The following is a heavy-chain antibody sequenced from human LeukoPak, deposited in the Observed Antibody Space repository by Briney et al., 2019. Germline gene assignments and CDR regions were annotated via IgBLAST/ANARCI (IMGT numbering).Heavy chain of an antibody. CDR2: ISRTGGRT. CDR3: AKERSGGWPFDY. V-gene: IGHV3-23*01. J-gene: IGHJ4*02. Sequence: PGGSLRLTCAASGFTFNNYAMSWVRQAPGRGLEWVSGISRTGGRTYYADSVKGRFTISRDNSKNTLYLQMHSLRDDDTAIYYCAKERSGGWPFDYWGQGTLGIVSS. CDR1: GFTFNNYA. D-gene: IGHD6-19*01.